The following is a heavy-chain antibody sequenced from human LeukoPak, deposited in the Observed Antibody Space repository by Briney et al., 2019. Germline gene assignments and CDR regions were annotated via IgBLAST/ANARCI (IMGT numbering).Heavy chain of an antibody. CDR2: IKPDGSEK. Sequence: PGGFLRLSCVASGFTSSSYGMHWVRQAPGKGLEWVANIKPDGSEKYYVDSVKGRFTISRDNAKNSLYLQMNSLRAEDTAVYYCARDGRFLEWLLSSSYFDYWGQGTLVTVSS. CDR1: GFTSSSYG. CDR3: ARDGRFLEWLLSSSYFDY. V-gene: IGHV3-7*01. J-gene: IGHJ4*02. D-gene: IGHD3-3*01.